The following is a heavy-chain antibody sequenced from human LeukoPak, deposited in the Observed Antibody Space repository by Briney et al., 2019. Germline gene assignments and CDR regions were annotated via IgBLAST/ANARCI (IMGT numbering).Heavy chain of an antibody. V-gene: IGHV3-21*04. D-gene: IGHD3-10*01. CDR1: GFTFSSYS. CDR2: ISSSSSYI. J-gene: IGHJ6*02. CDR3: ARGMDYDYYGSGSYRPFYYYYGMDV. Sequence: GGSLRLSCAASGFTFSSYSMNWVRQAPAKGLEWVSSISSSSSYIYYADSVKGRFTISRDNAKNSLYLQMNSLRAEDTAVYYCARGMDYDYYGSGSYRPFYYYYGMDVWGQGTTVTVSS.